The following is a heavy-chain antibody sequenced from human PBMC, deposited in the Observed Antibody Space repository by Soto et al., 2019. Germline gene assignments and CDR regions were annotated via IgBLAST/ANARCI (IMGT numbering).Heavy chain of an antibody. D-gene: IGHD1-7*01. CDR3: AKNWNWRSLVH. CDR1: GDSIRTDY. V-gene: IGHV4-59*08. Sequence: QVHLQESGPGLVKPSETLSLTCTVSGDSIRTDYWSWIRQSPGKGLEWIGFIYYGGSTNYNPSLKRRGTVPVDTPKNHFSLKLSSLTAADTAVYYCAKNWNWRSLVHWGQGTLVTVSS. CDR2: IYYGGST. J-gene: IGHJ4*02.